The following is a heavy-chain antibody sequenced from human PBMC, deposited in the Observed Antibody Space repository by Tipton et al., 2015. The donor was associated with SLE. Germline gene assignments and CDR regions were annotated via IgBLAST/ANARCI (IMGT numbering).Heavy chain of an antibody. CDR1: AGSISGYY. J-gene: IGHJ4*02. CDR3: ARGPYYDGSGSYYPGAFAY. D-gene: IGHD3-10*01. CDR2: INLSGNT. Sequence: TLSLTCAVYAGSISGYYWRWIRQPPGKGLEWIGEINLSGNTNYNPSLTIRVTISVDRSKNQFSLKLSSVTAADTAVYFCARGPYYDGSGSYYPGAFAYWGQGTVDTVAS. V-gene: IGHV4-34*01.